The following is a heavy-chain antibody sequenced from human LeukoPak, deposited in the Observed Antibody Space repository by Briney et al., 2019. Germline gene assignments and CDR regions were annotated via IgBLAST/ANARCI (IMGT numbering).Heavy chain of an antibody. CDR2: ISSSSSYI. V-gene: IGHV3-21*01. J-gene: IGHJ4*02. Sequence: GVPLRLPCAASGFPFSSYSMNWVRQAPGKGLEWVSSISSSSSYIYYADSVKGRFTISRDNAKNSLYLQMNSLRAEETAVYYCARKPYSYDSSGYYYGYWGQGTLVTVSS. CDR3: ARKPYSYDSSGYYYGY. D-gene: IGHD3-22*01. CDR1: GFPFSSYS.